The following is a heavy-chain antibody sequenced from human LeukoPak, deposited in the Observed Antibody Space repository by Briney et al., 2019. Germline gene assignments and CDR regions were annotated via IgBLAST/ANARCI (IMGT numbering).Heavy chain of an antibody. D-gene: IGHD3-22*01. Sequence: PSETLSLTCTVSGGSISSGSYYWSWIRQPPGKRLEWIGYIYYSGSTNYNPSLKSRVTISVDTSKNQFSLKLSSVTAADTAVYYCARDVSYDSSGSDAFDIWGQGTMVTVSS. V-gene: IGHV4-61*01. CDR2: IYYSGST. CDR1: GGSISSGSYY. CDR3: ARDVSYDSSGSDAFDI. J-gene: IGHJ3*02.